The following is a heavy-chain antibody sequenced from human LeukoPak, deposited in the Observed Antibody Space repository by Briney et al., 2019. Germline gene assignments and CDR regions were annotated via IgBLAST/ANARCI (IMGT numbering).Heavy chain of an antibody. CDR3: AKVPSFGVDFWLMRGFQH. D-gene: IGHD3-3*01. V-gene: IGHV3-23*01. J-gene: IGHJ1*01. CDR1: GFTFSSYA. Sequence: TGGSLRLSCAASGFTFSSYAMSWVRQAPGKGLEWVSAISGSGGSTYYADSVKGRFTISRDNSKNTLYLQMNSLRAEDTAVYYCAKVPSFGVDFWLMRGFQHWGQGTLVTVSS. CDR2: ISGSGGST.